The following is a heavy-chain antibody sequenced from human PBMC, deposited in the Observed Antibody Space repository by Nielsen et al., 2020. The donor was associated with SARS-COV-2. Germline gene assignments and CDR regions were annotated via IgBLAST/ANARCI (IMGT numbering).Heavy chain of an antibody. D-gene: IGHD6-19*01. CDR1: GFSLSTSGMC. V-gene: IGHV2-70*12. CDR2: IDWDDDK. CDR3: AYRSSEYSSSQFDN. Sequence: SGPTLVKPTQTLTLTCTFSGFSLSTSGMCVSWIRQPPGKALEWLARIDWDDDKYYSTSLKTRLTISKDTSKNQVVLTMTNMDPLDTATYFCAYRSSEYSSSQFDNWGQGTLVTVSS. J-gene: IGHJ4*02.